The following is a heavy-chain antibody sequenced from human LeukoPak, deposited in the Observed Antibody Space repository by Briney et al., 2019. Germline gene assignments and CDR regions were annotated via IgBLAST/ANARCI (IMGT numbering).Heavy chain of an antibody. J-gene: IGHJ4*02. CDR2: IKQDGSDK. V-gene: IGHV3-7*03. Sequence: GGSLRLSCAASGFTFNSYWMTWVRQAPGKGLEWVAYIKQDGSDKYYAGSVKGRFTISRDNAKNSLYLQMNSLRAEDTAVYFCARYNSAWKTDDYWGQGTLVTVSS. CDR3: ARYNSAWKTDDY. CDR1: GFTFNSYW. D-gene: IGHD6-19*01.